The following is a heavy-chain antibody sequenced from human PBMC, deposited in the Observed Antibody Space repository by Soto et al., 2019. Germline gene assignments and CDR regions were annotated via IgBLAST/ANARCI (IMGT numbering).Heavy chain of an antibody. D-gene: IGHD4-17*01. Sequence: QVQLVESGGGEVQPGRSLTISCAASGFTFSTYGMHWVRQTPGKGLEWVAAISYDGTNKFYSDSVKGRFTISRDNFKPTLTLQMISLRADDPAVYSCAKDLQSYGDYDYYCYGMDVWGLGARVTVS. J-gene: IGHJ6*02. V-gene: IGHV3-30*18. CDR3: AKDLQSYGDYDYYCYGMDV. CDR2: ISYDGTNK. CDR1: GFTFSTYG.